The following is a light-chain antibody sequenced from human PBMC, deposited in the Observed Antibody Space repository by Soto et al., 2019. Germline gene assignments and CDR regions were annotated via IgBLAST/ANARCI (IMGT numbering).Light chain of an antibody. Sequence: QSVLPQPPSASGTPGQRVTISCSGSSSNIGSNYVYWYQQFPGTAPKLLISRNNQRPSGVPDRFSGSKSGTSASLAISGLRSEDEADYYCAAWDDSLSAYVVFGGGTKLTVL. CDR1: SSNIGSNY. V-gene: IGLV1-47*01. CDR2: RNN. J-gene: IGLJ2*01. CDR3: AAWDDSLSAYVV.